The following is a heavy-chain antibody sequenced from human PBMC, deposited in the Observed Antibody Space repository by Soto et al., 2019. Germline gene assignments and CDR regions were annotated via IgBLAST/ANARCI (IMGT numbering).Heavy chain of an antibody. V-gene: IGHV3-66*04. J-gene: IGHJ6*03. CDR2: IYSGGST. Sequence: GGSLRLSCAASGFTVSSNYMSWVRQAPGKGLEWVSVIYSGGSTYYADSVKGRFTISRDNSKNTLYLQMNSLRAEDTAVYYCARPPPFYYYYYMDVWGKGTTVTVSS. CDR1: GFTVSSNY. CDR3: ARPPPFYYYYYMDV.